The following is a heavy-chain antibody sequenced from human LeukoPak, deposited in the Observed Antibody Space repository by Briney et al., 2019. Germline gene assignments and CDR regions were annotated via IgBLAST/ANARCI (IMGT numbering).Heavy chain of an antibody. V-gene: IGHV4-30-2*01. CDR1: GGSISSGGYS. Sequence: PSETLSLTCAVSGGSISSGGYSWSWIRQPPGKGLEWIGYIYHSGSTYYNPSLKSRVTISVDRSRNQFSLKLNSVTAADTAVYYCARGAMGELSLREAFDIWGQGTMVTVSS. CDR2: IYHSGST. CDR3: ARGAMGELSLREAFDI. D-gene: IGHD3-16*02. J-gene: IGHJ3*02.